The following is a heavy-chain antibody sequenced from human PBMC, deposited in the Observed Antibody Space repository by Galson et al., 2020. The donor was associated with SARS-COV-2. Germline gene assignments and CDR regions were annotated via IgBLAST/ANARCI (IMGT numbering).Heavy chain of an antibody. D-gene: IGHD2-15*01. CDR2: INPDSGGT. Sequence: ASVKVSCKASGYPFTGYYLHWVRQAPGQGFEWMGWINPDSGGTNYAQQFLGRVTLTRDTSITTAYMELNRLGSDDTAIYYCARDYSWIIGPDYYYNGMDVWGQGTTVTVSS. V-gene: IGHV1-2*02. CDR1: GYPFTGYY. CDR3: ARDYSWIIGPDYYYNGMDV. J-gene: IGHJ6*02.